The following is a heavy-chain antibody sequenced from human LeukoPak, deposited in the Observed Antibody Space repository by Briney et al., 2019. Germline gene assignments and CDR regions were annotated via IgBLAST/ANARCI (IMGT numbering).Heavy chain of an antibody. J-gene: IGHJ6*02. CDR2: INPSGGST. V-gene: IGHV1-46*01. D-gene: IGHD3-3*01. CDR3: ARVLSPYYDFWSGYSLGHYNYGMDV. Sequence: ASVKVSCKASGYTFTSYYMHWARQAPGQGLEWMGIINPSGGSTSYAQKFQGRVTITADESTSTAYMELSSLRSEDTAVYYCARVLSPYYDFWSGYSLGHYNYGMDVWGQGTTVTVSS. CDR1: GYTFTSYY.